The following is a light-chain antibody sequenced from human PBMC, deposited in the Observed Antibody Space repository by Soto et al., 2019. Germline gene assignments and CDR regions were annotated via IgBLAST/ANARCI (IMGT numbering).Light chain of an antibody. CDR1: RSLLYSSNHKNY. J-gene: IGKJ4*01. Sequence: DIVLTQSPDSLSVSLGERATIDCKSSRSLLYSSNHKNYLAWYQHKPGQPPRLLINWASARESGVPDRFSGDGSGTDFTLTISSLPAEDVAVYFCQQYYGTPLTFGGGTKVEIK. CDR3: QQYYGTPLT. CDR2: WAS. V-gene: IGKV4-1*01.